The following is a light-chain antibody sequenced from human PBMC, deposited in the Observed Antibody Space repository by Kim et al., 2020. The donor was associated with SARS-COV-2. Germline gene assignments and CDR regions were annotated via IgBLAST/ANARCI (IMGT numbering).Light chain of an antibody. CDR3: TSYRNYNTWV. CDR2: DVS. V-gene: IGLV2-14*03. J-gene: IGLJ3*02. CDR1: SSDVGGYNF. Sequence: QSALTQPASVSGPPGQSITISCTGTSSDVGGYNFVSWYQQHPGRAPKLIIYDVSNRPSGVSNRFSGSKSGNTASLTISGLQPEDEADYYCTSYRNYNTWVFGGGTQLTVL.